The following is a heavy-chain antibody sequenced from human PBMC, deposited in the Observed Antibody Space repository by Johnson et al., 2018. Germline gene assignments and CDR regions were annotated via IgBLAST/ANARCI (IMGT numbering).Heavy chain of an antibody. Sequence: VRLQEAGGGLLQAGRSLGLWCAASRFIFDDYALHWVRQAPGKGLEWVSGMRWNRGSFGYADSVKGRFTISRDNSQKTVYLQMNSLRAEDTAVYFCAKKHCSSDCSLGLLGYFHHWGQGTLVTVSS. CDR2: MRWNRGSF. J-gene: IGHJ1*01. D-gene: IGHD2-2*01. V-gene: IGHV3-9*01. CDR3: AKKHCSSDCSLGLLGYFHH. CDR1: RFIFDDYA.